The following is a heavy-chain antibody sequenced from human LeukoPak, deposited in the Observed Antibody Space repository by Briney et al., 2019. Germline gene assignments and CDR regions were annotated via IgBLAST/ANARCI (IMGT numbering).Heavy chain of an antibody. V-gene: IGHV1-18*01. J-gene: IGHJ3*02. D-gene: IGHD2-15*01. Sequence: ASVKVSCKAFGYTFTSYGISWVRQAPGQGLEWMGWISAYNGNTNYAQKLQGRVTMTTDTSTSTAYMELRSLRSDDTAVYYCARVGYCSGGSCYSAGDAFDIWGQGTMVTVSS. CDR1: GYTFTSYG. CDR2: ISAYNGNT. CDR3: ARVGYCSGGSCYSAGDAFDI.